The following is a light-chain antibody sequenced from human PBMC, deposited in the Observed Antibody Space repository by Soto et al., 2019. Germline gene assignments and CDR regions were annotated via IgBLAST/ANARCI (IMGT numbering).Light chain of an antibody. Sequence: QSVLTQPASVSGSPGQSITISCTGTSSDVGGYDDVSWYQQQPGTAPKLIIYEVNNRPSGVSNRFSGSKSGTPASLTISGLHAEDDADYYCTSYNSRSTRYVFGTGTKVTVL. CDR3: TSYNSRSTRYV. V-gene: IGLV2-14*01. CDR2: EVN. CDR1: SSDVGGYDD. J-gene: IGLJ1*01.